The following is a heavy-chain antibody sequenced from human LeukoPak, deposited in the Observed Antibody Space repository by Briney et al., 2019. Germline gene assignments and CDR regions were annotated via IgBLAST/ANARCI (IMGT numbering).Heavy chain of an antibody. CDR1: AGSFSGYS. J-gene: IGHJ4*02. CDR2: IIHSGNT. CDR3: ARRRSIAVAGTPFGY. V-gene: IGHV4-34*12. D-gene: IGHD6-19*01. Sequence: SETLSLTCGVSAGSFSGYSWTWIRQPPGKGLEWIGEIIHSGNTNYNPSLKSRVTISADTSKNQFSLKLSSVTAADTAVYYCARRRSIAVAGTPFGYWGQGTLVTVSS.